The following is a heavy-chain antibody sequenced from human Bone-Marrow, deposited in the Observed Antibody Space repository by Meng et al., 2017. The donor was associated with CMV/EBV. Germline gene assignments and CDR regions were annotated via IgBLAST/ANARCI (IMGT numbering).Heavy chain of an antibody. J-gene: IGHJ5*02. CDR3: ARDNSDSEIEYWWFDP. V-gene: IGHV1-46*02. CDR2: INPRGDAT. Sequence: ASVKVSCKASAHTFNTYWVHWVRQAPGQGLEWMGVINPRGDATGHAQKLQGRVTMTRDTSTNTVFMELSGLTSEDTAVYYCARDNSDSEIEYWWFDPWGQGTPVNVSS. D-gene: IGHD6-6*01. CDR1: AHTFNTYW.